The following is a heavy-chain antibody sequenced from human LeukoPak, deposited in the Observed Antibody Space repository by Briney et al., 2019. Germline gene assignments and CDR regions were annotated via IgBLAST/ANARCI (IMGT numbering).Heavy chain of an antibody. CDR1: GFIFSSYA. J-gene: IGHJ4*02. CDR2: ISGSGTTT. V-gene: IGHV3-23*01. CDR3: AKDDYGDY. Sequence: GGSLRLSCAASGFIFSSYAMTWVRQAPGRGLEWLSTISGSGTTTYYVDSVKGRFTVSRDNSKNTLYLQMSSLRAGDTAVYYCAKDDYGDYWGQGTLVTVSS.